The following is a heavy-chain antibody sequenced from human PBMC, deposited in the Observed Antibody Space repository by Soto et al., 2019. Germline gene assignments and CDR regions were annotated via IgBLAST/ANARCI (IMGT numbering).Heavy chain of an antibody. CDR2: ISAYNGNT. V-gene: IGHV1-18*01. Sequence: GASVKVSCKASGYTFTSYGISWVRQAPGQGLEWMGWISAYNGNTNYAQKLQGRVTMTTDTSTSTAYMELRSLRSDDTAVYYCARVEGDIAVAGTHWFDPWGQGTLVTVSS. D-gene: IGHD6-19*01. J-gene: IGHJ5*02. CDR1: GYTFTSYG. CDR3: ARVEGDIAVAGTHWFDP.